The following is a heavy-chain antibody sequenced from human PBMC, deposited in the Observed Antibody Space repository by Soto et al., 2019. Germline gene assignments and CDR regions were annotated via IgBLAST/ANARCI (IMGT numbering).Heavy chain of an antibody. J-gene: IGHJ4*02. Sequence: SETLSLTCTVSGGSINSYWWSWIRQPAGKGLEWIGRVYSSGTTDYNPSLNSRATMSVETSKNQFSLKLSSVTAADTAVYYCARDMASYAYGDGYWGQGIQVTVSS. V-gene: IGHV4-4*07. CDR1: GGSINSYW. CDR2: VYSSGTT. CDR3: ARDMASYAYGDGY. D-gene: IGHD3-10*01.